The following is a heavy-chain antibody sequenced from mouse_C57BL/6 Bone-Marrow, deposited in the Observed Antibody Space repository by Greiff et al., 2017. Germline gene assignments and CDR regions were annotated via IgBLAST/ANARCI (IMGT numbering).Heavy chain of an antibody. D-gene: IGHD2-1*01. CDR3: AREGYYGNSAWFAY. J-gene: IGHJ3*01. Sequence: VQLQQSGAEPMKPGASVKLSCKATGYTFPGYWIEWVKQRPGHGLEWIGEILPGSGSTNYNEKFKGKATFTADPSSNTAYMQLSSLTTEDSAIYYCAREGYYGNSAWFAYWGQGTLVTVSA. CDR1: GYTFPGYW. V-gene: IGHV1-9*01. CDR2: ILPGSGST.